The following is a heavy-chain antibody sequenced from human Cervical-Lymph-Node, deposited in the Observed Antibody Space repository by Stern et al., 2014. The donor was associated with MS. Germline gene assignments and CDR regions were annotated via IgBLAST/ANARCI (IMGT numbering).Heavy chain of an antibody. D-gene: IGHD4-11*01. CDR2: VSYDGSDE. V-gene: IGHV3-30*04. J-gene: IGHJ6*02. CDR1: GFTFSYST. CDR3: ARYRTVTTYYYYYGMDV. Sequence: VQLVESGGGVVQPGRSLRLSCAASGFTFSYSTMHWVRQAPGKGLEWVATVSYDGSDEYYPDSVKGRFTISRDNSKNTLYLQVNSLRAEDTGVYFCARYRTVTTYYYYYGMDVWGQGTTVTVSS.